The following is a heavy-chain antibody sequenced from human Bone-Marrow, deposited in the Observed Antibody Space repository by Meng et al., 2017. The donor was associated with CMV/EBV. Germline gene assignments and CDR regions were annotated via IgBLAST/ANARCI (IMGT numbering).Heavy chain of an antibody. V-gene: IGHV3-30*19. D-gene: IGHD2-2*01. CDR3: ARDARPKDIVVEGGAHFDY. Sequence: GESLKISCVASGFTFSSFGMHWVRQAPGKGLEWVAVISYDGSNKYYADSVKGRFTIPTDNSKTTLYLQMNSLRAEDTAVYYCARDARPKDIVVEGGAHFDYWGQGTLVAVSS. CDR1: GFTFSSFG. CDR2: ISYDGSNK. J-gene: IGHJ4*02.